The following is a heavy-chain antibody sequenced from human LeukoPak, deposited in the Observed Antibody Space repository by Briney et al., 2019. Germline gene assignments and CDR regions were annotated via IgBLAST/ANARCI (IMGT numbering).Heavy chain of an antibody. CDR2: IIPIFGTA. CDR1: GGTFSSYA. V-gene: IGHV1-69*06. CDR3: ARVAYYYGSGSYEGDWFDP. Sequence: GASVKVSFKASGGTFSSYAISWVRQAPGQGLEWMGGIIPIFGTANYAQKFQGRVTITADKSTSTAYMELSSLRSEDTAVYYCARVAYYYGSGSYEGDWFDPWGQGTLVTVSS. J-gene: IGHJ5*02. D-gene: IGHD3-10*01.